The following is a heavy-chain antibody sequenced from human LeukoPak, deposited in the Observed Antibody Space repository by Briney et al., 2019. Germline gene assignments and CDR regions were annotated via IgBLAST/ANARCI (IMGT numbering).Heavy chain of an antibody. D-gene: IGHD6-13*01. Sequence: PSETLSLTCTVSGGSISSYYWTWIRQSPGKGLEWIGEINHSGSTNYNPSLKSRVTISVDTSKNQFSLKMTSVTAADTAVYYCARPKYSSSWYFDYWGQGTLVTVSS. CDR3: ARPKYSSSWYFDY. CDR1: GGSISSYY. CDR2: INHSGST. J-gene: IGHJ4*02. V-gene: IGHV4-34*01.